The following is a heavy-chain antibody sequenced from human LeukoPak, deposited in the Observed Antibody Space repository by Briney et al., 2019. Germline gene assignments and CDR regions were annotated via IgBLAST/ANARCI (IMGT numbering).Heavy chain of an antibody. D-gene: IGHD2-15*01. Sequence: SSETLSLTCTVSGGSISSYYWSWIRKPAGKGLEWIGRIYTSGSTNYNPSLKSRVTMSVDTSKNQFSLELSSVTAADTAVYYCARGARTKLLGDAFDIWGQGTMVTVSS. J-gene: IGHJ3*02. CDR3: ARGARTKLLGDAFDI. V-gene: IGHV4-4*07. CDR1: GGSISSYY. CDR2: IYTSGST.